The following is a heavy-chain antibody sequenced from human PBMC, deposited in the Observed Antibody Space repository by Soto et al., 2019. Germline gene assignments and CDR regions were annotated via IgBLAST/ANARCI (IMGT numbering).Heavy chain of an antibody. CDR2: INHSGST. V-gene: IGHV4-34*01. CDR3: ARGSWYRLWLDH. CDR1: VLSFIGYY. J-gene: IGHJ5*02. D-gene: IGHD1-1*01. Sequence: SDTLSLTCSFYVLSFIGYYCSLILQPPGKGLEWIGEINHSGSTNYNPSLKSRVTISVDTSKNKFSLKLSSVTAADTAVYYCARGSWYRLWLDHWGKGTMVTVSS.